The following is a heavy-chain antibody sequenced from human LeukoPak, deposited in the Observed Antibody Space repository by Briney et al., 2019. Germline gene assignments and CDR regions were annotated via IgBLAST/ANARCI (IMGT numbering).Heavy chain of an antibody. D-gene: IGHD5-12*01. J-gene: IGHJ4*02. CDR1: GITFSSFW. Sequence: SGGSLRLSCAASGITFSSFWMSWVRQAPGKGLEWVANTKQDGSEKYYVDSVKGRFTISRDNAKNSLYLQMNSLRAEDTAVYYCARPIVATNLDYWGQGTLVTVSS. V-gene: IGHV3-7*05. CDR2: TKQDGSEK. CDR3: ARPIVATNLDY.